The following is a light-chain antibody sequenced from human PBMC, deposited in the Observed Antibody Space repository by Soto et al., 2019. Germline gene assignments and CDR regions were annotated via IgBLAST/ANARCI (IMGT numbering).Light chain of an antibody. V-gene: IGKV4-1*01. CDR2: WAS. CDR1: QSILYSANSKNF. CDR3: QQYFSTST. J-gene: IGKJ1*01. Sequence: DIVMTQSPDSLAVSLGERATINCKSSQSILYSANSKNFLAWYQHKPGQPPKLLMHWASTRECGVPDRFSGSGTGTNFTLTISSLQAEDVAVYYCQQYFSTSTFGQGTKVEI.